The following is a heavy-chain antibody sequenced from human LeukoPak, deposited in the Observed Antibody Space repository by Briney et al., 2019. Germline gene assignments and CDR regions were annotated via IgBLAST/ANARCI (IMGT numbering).Heavy chain of an antibody. CDR1: GYTFTSYD. J-gene: IGHJ4*02. CDR3: ARGQRYCSGASCYSTLSGY. CDR2: LNPNSGNT. V-gene: IGHV1-8*01. D-gene: IGHD2-15*01. Sequence: GASVKVSCKASGYTFTSYDINWVRQATGQGLEWMGWLNPNSGNTGYAQKFQGRVTMTRNTSISTAYMEVRSLRSEDTAVYYCARGQRYCSGASCYSTLSGYWGQGTLDTVSS.